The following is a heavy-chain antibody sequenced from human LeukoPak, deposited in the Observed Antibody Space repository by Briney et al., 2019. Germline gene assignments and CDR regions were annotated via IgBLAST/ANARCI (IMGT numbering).Heavy chain of an antibody. D-gene: IGHD5-18*01. CDR1: GFTFSSYG. J-gene: IGHJ4*02. CDR2: ISYDGSNK. V-gene: IGHV3-30*18. Sequence: PGGSLRLSCAASGFTFSSYGMHWVRQAPGKGLEWVAVISYDGSNKYYADSVKGRFTISRDNPKNTLYLQMNSLRAEDTAVYYCAKGGTPIQLWHYFDYWGQGTLVTVSS. CDR3: AKGGTPIQLWHYFDY.